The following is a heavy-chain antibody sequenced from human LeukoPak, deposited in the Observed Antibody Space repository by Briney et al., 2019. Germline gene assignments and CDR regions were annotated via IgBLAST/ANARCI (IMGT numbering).Heavy chain of an antibody. V-gene: IGHV3-23*01. CDR3: AKSELPYTMDV. CDR1: GFSFTTYW. Sequence: GGSLRLSCAASGFSFTTYWMSWVRQAPGKGLEWVSAISGSGGSTYYADSVKGRFTISRDNSKNTLYLQMNSLRAEDTAVYYCAKSELPYTMDVWGKGTTVTISS. D-gene: IGHD1-26*01. J-gene: IGHJ6*04. CDR2: ISGSGGST.